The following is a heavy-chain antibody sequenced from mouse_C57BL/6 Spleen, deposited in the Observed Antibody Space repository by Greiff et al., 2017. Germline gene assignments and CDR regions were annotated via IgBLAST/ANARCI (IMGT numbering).Heavy chain of an antibody. J-gene: IGHJ2*01. V-gene: IGHV5-9*01. D-gene: IGHD4-1*01. CDR3: ARQTGTGFDY. CDR1: GFTFSSYT. Sequence: EVKLVESGGGLVKPGGSLKLSCAASGFTFSSYTMSWVRQTPEKRLAWVATISGGGGNTYYPDSVKGRFTISRDNAKNTLYLQMSSLGSEDTALYYCARQTGTGFDYWGQGTTLTVSS. CDR2: ISGGGGNT.